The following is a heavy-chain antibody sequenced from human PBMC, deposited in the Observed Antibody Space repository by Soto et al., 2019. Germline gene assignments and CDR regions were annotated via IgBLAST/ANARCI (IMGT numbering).Heavy chain of an antibody. CDR3: ARGTLVIAMADY. J-gene: IGHJ4*02. D-gene: IGHD6-19*01. CDR1: GFNFGSHW. V-gene: IGHV3-7*01. CDR2: IKQDGRDK. Sequence: EVQLVESGGALVQPGGSLRLSCEASGFNFGSHWMSWVRQAPGKGLEWVANIKQDGRDKYYVDSVKGRFTISRDNSKNSLYLHMNSLRAADTAVYYCARGTLVIAMADYWGRGTQVSVSS.